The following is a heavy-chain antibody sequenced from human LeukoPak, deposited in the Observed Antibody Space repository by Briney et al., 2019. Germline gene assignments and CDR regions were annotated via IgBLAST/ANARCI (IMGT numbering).Heavy chain of an antibody. CDR3: ARLGHYYYFMDV. CDR2: ISGSGTTI. V-gene: IGHV3-11*01. CDR1: GFTFSDYY. Sequence: GGSLRLSCAASGFTFSDYYMTWIRQAPGKGLGWVSYISGSGTTIYSADSLKGRFTISRDNAKDSLYLQMNSLRAEDTAVYYCARLGHYYYFMDVWGKGTTVTVSS. J-gene: IGHJ6*03.